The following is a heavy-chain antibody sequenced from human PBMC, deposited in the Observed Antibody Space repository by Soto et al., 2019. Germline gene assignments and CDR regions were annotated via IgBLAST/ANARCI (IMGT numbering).Heavy chain of an antibody. CDR2: INAGNGNP. Sequence: GASVKVSCKASGYTFTSYAMHWVRQAPGQRLDWMGWINAGNGNPKYSQKFQGRVTITRDTSASTAYMELSSLRSEDTAVYYCARAPAAYCSGGSCYSPFDYWGQGTLVTVSS. J-gene: IGHJ4*02. V-gene: IGHV1-3*01. D-gene: IGHD2-15*01. CDR1: GYTFTSYA. CDR3: ARAPAAYCSGGSCYSPFDY.